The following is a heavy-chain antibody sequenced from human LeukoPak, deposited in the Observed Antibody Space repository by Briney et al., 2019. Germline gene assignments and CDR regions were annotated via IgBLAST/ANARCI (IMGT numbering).Heavy chain of an antibody. J-gene: IGHJ5*02. V-gene: IGHV1-18*01. Sequence: ASVKVSCKASGYTFTSYGISWVRQAPGQGLEWMGWISAYNGNTNYAQKLQGRVTMTTDTSTSTAYMELRSLRSDDTAVYYCARDQSLWFGELSDWFDPWGQGTLVTVSS. CDR2: ISAYNGNT. CDR1: GYTFTSYG. CDR3: ARDQSLWFGELSDWFDP. D-gene: IGHD3-10*01.